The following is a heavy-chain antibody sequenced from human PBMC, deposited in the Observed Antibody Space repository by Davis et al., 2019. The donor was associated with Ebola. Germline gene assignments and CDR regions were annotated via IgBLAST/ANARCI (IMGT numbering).Heavy chain of an antibody. Sequence: PSETLSLTCTVSGGSISYYYWSWIRQPPGKGLEWIGNTDYSGSTNYNPSLKSRVTISVDTPKNQFSLRLSSVTAADTAVYYCARDSYSGGYFDYWGQGTLVTVSS. V-gene: IGHV4-59*01. D-gene: IGHD2-21*01. CDR1: GGSISYYY. CDR2: TDYSGST. CDR3: ARDSYSGGYFDY. J-gene: IGHJ4*02.